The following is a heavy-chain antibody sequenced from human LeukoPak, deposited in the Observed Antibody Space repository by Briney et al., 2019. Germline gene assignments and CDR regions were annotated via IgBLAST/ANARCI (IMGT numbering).Heavy chain of an antibody. J-gene: IGHJ4*02. V-gene: IGHV3-30-3*02. CDR2: ISYDGSNK. CDR3: AKFGNQGYFGFNFFDS. D-gene: IGHD1-14*01. Sequence: GGSLRLSCAASGFTFSSYAMHWVRQAPGKGLEWVAVISYDGSNKYYADSVKGRFTISRDNSKNTLHLQVNSLRAEDTAVYFCAKFGNQGYFGFNFFDSWGQGTLVTVSS. CDR1: GFTFSSYA.